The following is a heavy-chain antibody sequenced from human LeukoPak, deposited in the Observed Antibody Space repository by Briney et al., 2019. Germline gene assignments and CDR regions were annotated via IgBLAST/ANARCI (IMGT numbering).Heavy chain of an antibody. J-gene: IGHJ4*02. V-gene: IGHV4-39*01. CDR2: IYYSGST. CDR3: ARLGPRIPTYDY. Sequence: PSETLSLTCTVSGGSISSSSYYWGWIRQPPGKGLEWIGSIYYSGSTYYNPSLKSRVTISVDTSKNPFSLKLSSVTAADTAVYYCARLGPRIPTYDYWGQGTLVTVSS. CDR1: GGSISSSSYY.